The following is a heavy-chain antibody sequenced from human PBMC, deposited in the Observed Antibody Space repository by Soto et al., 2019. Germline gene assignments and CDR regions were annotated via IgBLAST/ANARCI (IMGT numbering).Heavy chain of an antibody. V-gene: IGHV3-30*18. J-gene: IGHJ4*02. D-gene: IGHD3-10*01. CDR1: GFTFSSYG. CDR2: ISYDGSNK. CDR3: AKGMVRGLSIDY. Sequence: QVQLVESGGGVVQPGRSLRLSCAASGFTFSSYGMHWVRQAPGKGLEWVAVISYDGSNKYYADSVKGRFTISRDNSKNTLYLPMNSLRAEDTAVYYCAKGMVRGLSIDYWGQGTLVTVSS.